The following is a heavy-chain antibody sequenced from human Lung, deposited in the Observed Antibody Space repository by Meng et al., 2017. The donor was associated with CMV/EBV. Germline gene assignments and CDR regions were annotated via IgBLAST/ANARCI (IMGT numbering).Heavy chain of an antibody. CDR2: IYRSGST. J-gene: IGHJ4*02. CDR1: GVSISTDNW. D-gene: IGHD1-26*01. Sequence: FGVSISTDNWWSWVRQPPGKGLEWIGEIYRSGSTNYSPSLKSRVTISIDRSKNQFSLRLTSVTAADTAVYYCAKEWLDATTGQFDYWGQGTLVTVSS. CDR3: AKEWLDATTGQFDY. V-gene: IGHV4-4*02.